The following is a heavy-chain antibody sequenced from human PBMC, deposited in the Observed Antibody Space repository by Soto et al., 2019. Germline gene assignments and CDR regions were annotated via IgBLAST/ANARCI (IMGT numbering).Heavy chain of an antibody. Sequence: EVQLLESGGNLVQPGGSLRLSCAASGFTFSSYVMSWVRQAPGKGLEWVSTISGSGASIYDADSVKGRFTISRDNSKNTVYLQKNSLRAEAAAVYYCAKDGLGACTGGTCYGSDYWGEGTLVTVSS. J-gene: IGHJ4*02. CDR3: AKDGLGACTGGTCYGSDY. CDR2: ISGSGASI. D-gene: IGHD2-15*01. V-gene: IGHV3-23*01. CDR1: GFTFSSYV.